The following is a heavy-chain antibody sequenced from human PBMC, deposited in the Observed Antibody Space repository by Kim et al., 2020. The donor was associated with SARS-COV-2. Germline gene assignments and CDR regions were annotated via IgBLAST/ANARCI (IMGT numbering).Heavy chain of an antibody. CDR1: GFSFDNYW. Sequence: GGSLRLSCVASGFSFDNYWMSWVRQALGKGLEWVANIKQDGGQIYYLDSLKGRFTISRDNAKNSVYLQLNSLRAEDTAVYYCARIGYSSSCTDYWGQGTLVTVSS. J-gene: IGHJ4*02. V-gene: IGHV3-7*01. CDR3: ARIGYSSSCTDY. CDR2: IKQDGGQI. D-gene: IGHD6-13*01.